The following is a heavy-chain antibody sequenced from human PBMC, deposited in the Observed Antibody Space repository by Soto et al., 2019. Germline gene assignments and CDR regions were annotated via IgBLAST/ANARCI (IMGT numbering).Heavy chain of an antibody. Sequence: ASVKVSCKASGYTFTSYYMHWVRQAPGQGLEWMGIINPSGGSTSYAQKFQGRVTMTRDTSTSTVYMELSSLSSEDTAVYYCARAYCSGGSCHPPPFDHWGQGTLLPVSS. J-gene: IGHJ4*02. D-gene: IGHD2-15*01. CDR3: ARAYCSGGSCHPPPFDH. CDR1: GYTFTSYY. V-gene: IGHV1-46*03. CDR2: INPSGGST.